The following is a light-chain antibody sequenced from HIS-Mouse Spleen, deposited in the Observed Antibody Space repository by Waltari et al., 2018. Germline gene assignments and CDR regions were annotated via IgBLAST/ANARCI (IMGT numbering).Light chain of an antibody. V-gene: IGLV3-1*01. Sequence: SYELTQPPSVSVSPGQTASITCPGDKLGDKYACWYQQKPGPSPVLVIYQDSKRPSRIPERFSGSNSGNTATLTISGTQAMDEADYYCQAWDSSTVVFGGGTKLTVL. J-gene: IGLJ2*01. CDR2: QDS. CDR3: QAWDSSTVV. CDR1: KLGDKY.